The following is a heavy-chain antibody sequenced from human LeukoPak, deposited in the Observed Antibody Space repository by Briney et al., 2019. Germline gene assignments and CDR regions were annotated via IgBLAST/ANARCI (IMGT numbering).Heavy chain of an antibody. CDR2: ISYDGSNK. CDR1: GFPFSSYG. D-gene: IGHD6-19*01. V-gene: IGHV3-30*18. CDR3: AKSDHSSGWLYYYYYGMDV. J-gene: IGHJ6*02. Sequence: GGPRRLSCAAPGFPFSSYGMHWVRQAPAKGLEWVAVISYDGSNKYYADSVKGRFTISRDNSKDTLYLQMNSLRAEDTAVYYCAKSDHSSGWLYYYYYGMDVWGQGTTVTVSS.